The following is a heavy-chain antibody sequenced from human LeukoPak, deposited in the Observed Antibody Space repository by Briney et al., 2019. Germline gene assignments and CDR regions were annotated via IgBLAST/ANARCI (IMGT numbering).Heavy chain of an antibody. J-gene: IGHJ3*02. CDR2: INSDGSST. CDR3: ARVYYYGSGSYYPDI. Sequence: GGSLRLSCAASGFTFSSYWMHWVRQAPGKGLVWVSRINSDGSSTSYADSVKGRFTISRDNAKNTLYLQMNSLRAEDTAVYYCARVYYYGSGSYYPDIWGQGTMVTASS. CDR1: GFTFSSYW. V-gene: IGHV3-74*01. D-gene: IGHD3-10*01.